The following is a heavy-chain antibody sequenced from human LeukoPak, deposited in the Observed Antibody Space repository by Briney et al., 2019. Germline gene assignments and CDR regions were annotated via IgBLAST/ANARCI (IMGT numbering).Heavy chain of an antibody. Sequence: ASVKVSCKTSGYTFTGYYMHWVRQAPGQGLEWMGGINPNSGATNYVQEFQGRVTMTRDTSITTAYMELSGLRSDDTAVYYCAREGREFGPHKLAGFDYWGQGALVTASS. CDR3: AREGREFGPHKLAGFDY. CDR1: GYTFTGYY. V-gene: IGHV1-2*02. J-gene: IGHJ4*02. D-gene: IGHD3-10*01. CDR2: INPNSGAT.